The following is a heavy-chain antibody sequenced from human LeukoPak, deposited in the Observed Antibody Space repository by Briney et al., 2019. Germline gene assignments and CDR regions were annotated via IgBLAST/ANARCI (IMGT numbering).Heavy chain of an antibody. CDR2: ISWNSGSI. CDR3: AKRGLSRDGYNYGFDY. CDR1: GFTFDDYA. V-gene: IGHV3-9*01. Sequence: PGRSLRLSCAASGFTFDDYAMHWVRQAPGKGLEWVSGISWNSGSIGYADSVKGRFTISRDNAKNSLYLQMNSLRAEDTAVYYCAKRGLSRDGYNYGFDYWGQGTLVTVSS. D-gene: IGHD5-24*01. J-gene: IGHJ4*02.